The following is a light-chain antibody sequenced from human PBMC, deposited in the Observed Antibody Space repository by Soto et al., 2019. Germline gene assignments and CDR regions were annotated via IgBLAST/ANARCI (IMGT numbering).Light chain of an antibody. J-gene: IGLJ1*01. CDR3: SSYTTSSTYV. V-gene: IGLV2-14*01. Sequence: QSALAQPASVSGSPGQSITISCTGTSSDVGGYNYVSWYQQHPDKAPKLMTYEVSNRPSGVSNRFSGSKSGNTASLTISGLQAEDEADYYCSSYTTSSTYVFGTGTKVTVL. CDR1: SSDVGGYNY. CDR2: EVS.